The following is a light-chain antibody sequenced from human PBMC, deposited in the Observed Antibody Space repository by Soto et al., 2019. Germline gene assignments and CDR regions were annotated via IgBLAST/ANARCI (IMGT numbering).Light chain of an antibody. J-gene: IGKJ5*01. CDR2: GSS. CDR1: QPLNNN. CDR3: QQYEKWPPSIT. Sequence: EIVMTQSPATLSVSPGDRATLSCRAGQPLNNNVAWYQHKPGQAPRLLIYGSSTRAPGISARFSGGGSGTEFTLTISSLQSEDFAVYYCQQYEKWPPSITLGQGTRLEIK. V-gene: IGKV3-15*01.